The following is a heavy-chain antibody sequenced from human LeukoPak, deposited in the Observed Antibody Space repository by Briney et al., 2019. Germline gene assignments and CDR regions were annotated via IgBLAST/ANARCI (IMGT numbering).Heavy chain of an antibody. Sequence: GASVKVSCKASGYTFTSYGISWVRQAPGQGLEWMGIINPSGGSTSYAQKFQGRVTMTRDTSTSTVYMELSSLRSEDTAVYYCARGDYYDSSGYYYYFDYWGQGTLVTVSS. CDR1: GYTFTSYG. V-gene: IGHV1-46*01. CDR2: INPSGGST. CDR3: ARGDYYDSSGYYYYFDY. D-gene: IGHD3-22*01. J-gene: IGHJ4*02.